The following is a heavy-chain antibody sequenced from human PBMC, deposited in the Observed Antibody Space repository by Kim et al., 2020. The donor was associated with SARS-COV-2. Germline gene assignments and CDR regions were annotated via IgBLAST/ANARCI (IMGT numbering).Heavy chain of an antibody. D-gene: IGHD1-26*01. CDR3: ARRGSGRYIDY. V-gene: IGHV3-72*01. Sequence: TTEYAASVEGRFTVSRDDSKNSLYLQMTSRKSEDTAVYYCARRGSGRYIDYWGQGTLVTVSS. CDR2: TT. J-gene: IGHJ4*02.